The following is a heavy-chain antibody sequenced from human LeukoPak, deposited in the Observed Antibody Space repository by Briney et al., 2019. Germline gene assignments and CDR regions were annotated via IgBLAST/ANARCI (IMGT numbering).Heavy chain of an antibody. V-gene: IGHV1-46*01. D-gene: IGHD2-2*01. CDR2: INPSGGST. CDR1: GYTLTSYY. Sequence: ASVKVSCKASGYTLTSYYMHWVRQASGQGLEWMGIINPSGGSTSYAQKFQGRVTMTRDMSTSTVYMELSSLRSEDTAVYYCARGYCSSTSCSENYYYMDVWGKGTTVTVSS. J-gene: IGHJ6*03. CDR3: ARGYCSSTSCSENYYYMDV.